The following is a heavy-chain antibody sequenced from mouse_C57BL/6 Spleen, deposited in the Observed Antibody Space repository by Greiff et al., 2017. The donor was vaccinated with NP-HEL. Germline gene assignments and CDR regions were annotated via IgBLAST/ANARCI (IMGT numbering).Heavy chain of an antibody. J-gene: IGHJ4*01. CDR3: ARKKSYYSNWDYAMDY. CDR2: IWSGGST. D-gene: IGHD2-5*01. Sequence: GVEWLGVIWSGGSTDYNAAFISRLSISKDNSKSQVFFKMNSLQADDTAIYYCARKKSYYSNWDYAMDYWGQGTSVTVSS. V-gene: IGHV2-2*01.